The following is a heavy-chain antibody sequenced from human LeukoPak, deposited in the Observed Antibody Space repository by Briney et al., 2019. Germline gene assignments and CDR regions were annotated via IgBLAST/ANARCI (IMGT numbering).Heavy chain of an antibody. CDR3: AKDSVDYYDSSGYGY. D-gene: IGHD3-22*01. CDR1: GFTFSSYA. CDR2: ISGSGGST. V-gene: IGHV3-23*01. J-gene: IGHJ4*02. Sequence: GGSLRLSCAASGFTFSSYAMSWVRQAPGKGLEWVSAISGSGGSTYYADSVKGRFTISRDNSKNTLYLQMNSPRAEDTAVYYCAKDSVDYYDSSGYGYWGQGTLVTVSS.